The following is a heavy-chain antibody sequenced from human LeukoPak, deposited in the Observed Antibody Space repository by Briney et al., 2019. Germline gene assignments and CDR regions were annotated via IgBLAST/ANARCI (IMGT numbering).Heavy chain of an antibody. V-gene: IGHV3-53*01. CDR3: ASRSLWYGEDY. Sequence: PGGPRTLSCVASVVPVSSNYMTCARQAPGKGREWVSAIYSSGSTYYAASVKGRFTISRDNSKNTLYLQMNSLRAEDTAVYYCASRSLWYGEDYWGQGTLVTVSS. D-gene: IGHD3-10*01. CDR2: IYSSGST. J-gene: IGHJ4*02. CDR1: VVPVSSNY.